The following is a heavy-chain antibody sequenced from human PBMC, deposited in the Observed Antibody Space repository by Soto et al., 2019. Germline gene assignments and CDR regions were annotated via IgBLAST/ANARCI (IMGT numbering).Heavy chain of an antibody. Sequence: ASVKVSCKASGDTFTLYAMHWVRQAPGQRLEWMGWINAANGNTKSSQKFQGRVTFTRDTSASTGYMELSTLNSADTAVYYCARDQRRDYDFWSGYSQGFEYWGQGTPVTVSS. CDR2: INAANGNT. J-gene: IGHJ4*02. CDR3: ARDQRRDYDFWSGYSQGFEY. V-gene: IGHV1-3*01. CDR1: GDTFTLYA. D-gene: IGHD3-3*01.